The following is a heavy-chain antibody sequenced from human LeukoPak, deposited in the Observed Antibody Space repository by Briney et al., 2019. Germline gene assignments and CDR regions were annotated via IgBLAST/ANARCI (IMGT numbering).Heavy chain of an antibody. J-gene: IGHJ4*02. V-gene: IGHV4-39*07. CDR2: IYYSGST. Sequence: SETLSLTSTVSGGSISSSSYYWGWIRQPPGKGLEWIGSIYYSGSTYYNPSLKSRVTISVDTSKNQFSLKLSSVTAADTAVYYCQSVAENLELVGYFDYWGQGTLVTVSS. CDR1: GGSISSSSYY. D-gene: IGHD1-26*01. CDR3: QSVAENLELVGYFDY.